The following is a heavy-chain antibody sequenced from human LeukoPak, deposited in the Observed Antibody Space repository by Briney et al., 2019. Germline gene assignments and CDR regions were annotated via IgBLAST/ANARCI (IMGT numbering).Heavy chain of an antibody. J-gene: IGHJ4*02. CDR1: GGSISSGSYY. CDR2: IYTSGST. V-gene: IGHV4-61*02. D-gene: IGHD6-6*01. Sequence: SQTLPLTCTVSGGSISSGSYYWSWIRQPAGKGLEWIGRIYTSGSTNYNPSLKSRVTISVDTSKNQFSLKLSSVTAADTAVYYCARERRGYSSSSWFDYWGQGTLVTVSS. CDR3: ARERRGYSSSSWFDY.